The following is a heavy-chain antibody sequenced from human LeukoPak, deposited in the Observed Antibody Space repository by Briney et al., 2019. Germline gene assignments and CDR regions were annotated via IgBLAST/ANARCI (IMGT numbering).Heavy chain of an antibody. CDR2: ISSSGSTI. J-gene: IGHJ6*03. V-gene: IGHV3-11*01. Sequence: GGSLRLSCAASGFTFSDYYMSWIRQAPGKGLEWVSYISSSGSTIYYADSVKGRFTISKDNAKNSLYLQMNSLRAEDTAVYYCAKERFLEWFFIEEYYFYMDVWGKGTTVTVSS. D-gene: IGHD3-3*01. CDR3: AKERFLEWFFIEEYYFYMDV. CDR1: GFTFSDYY.